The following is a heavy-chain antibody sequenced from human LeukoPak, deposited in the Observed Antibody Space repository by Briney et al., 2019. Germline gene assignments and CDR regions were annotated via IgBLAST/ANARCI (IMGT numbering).Heavy chain of an antibody. D-gene: IGHD3-3*02. CDR2: IYYSGST. V-gene: IGHV4-59*08. CDR1: GASITSYY. CDR3: ARTSIFGVVRFDP. Sequence: SETLPLTCTVSGASITSYYWSWIRQPPGKGLEWIGYIYYSGSTNYNPSLKSRLTISVDTSKNHFSLKLSSVTAADTAVYYCARTSIFGVVRFDPWGQGTLVTVSS. J-gene: IGHJ5*02.